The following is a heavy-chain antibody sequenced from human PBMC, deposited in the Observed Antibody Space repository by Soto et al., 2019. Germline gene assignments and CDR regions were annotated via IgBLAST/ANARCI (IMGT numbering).Heavy chain of an antibody. V-gene: IGHV1-3*01. CDR3: ARSRPDTAMGFLYFDY. CDR1: GYTFTSYA. J-gene: IGHJ4*02. D-gene: IGHD5-18*01. CDR2: INAGNGNT. Sequence: ASVKVSCKASGYTFTSYAMHWVRQSPGQRLEWMGWINAGNGNTKYSKKFQGRVTITRDTSASTAYMELSSLRSEDTAVYYCARSRPDTAMGFLYFDYWGQGTLVTVSS.